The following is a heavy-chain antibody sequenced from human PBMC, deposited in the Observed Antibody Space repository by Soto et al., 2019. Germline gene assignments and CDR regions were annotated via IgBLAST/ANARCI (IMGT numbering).Heavy chain of an antibody. J-gene: IGHJ4*02. CDR1: GYTFSNYG. CDR2: ISGYNGNT. D-gene: IGHD6-19*01. V-gene: IGHV1-18*01. CDR3: ARDRDTSGWYRSNH. Sequence: QVQLVQSGGEVKQPGASVKVSCKTSGYTFSNYGISWVRQAPGQGLEWVGWISGYNGNTKHAQNVQGRVTLTTDTSTSTAYMELRSLTSDDTAVYYCARDRDTSGWYRSNHWGQGTLVSVSS.